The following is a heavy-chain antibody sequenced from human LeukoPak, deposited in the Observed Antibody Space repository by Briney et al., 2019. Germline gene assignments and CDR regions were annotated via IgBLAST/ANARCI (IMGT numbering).Heavy chain of an antibody. J-gene: IGHJ4*02. CDR3: ARSRGYSYGTTFLDY. CDR2: INHSGST. CDR1: VGSFSGYY. D-gene: IGHD5-18*01. Sequence: SETLSLTCAVYVGSFSGYYWSWIRQPPGKGLEWIGDINHSGSTNYNPSLKSRVSISVVTSKNQFSLKLSSVTAADTAVYYCARSRGYSYGTTFLDYWGQGTLVTVSS. V-gene: IGHV4-34*01.